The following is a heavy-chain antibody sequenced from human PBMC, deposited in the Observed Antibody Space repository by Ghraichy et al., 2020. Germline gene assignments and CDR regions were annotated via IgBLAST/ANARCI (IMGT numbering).Heavy chain of an antibody. CDR3: ASLWGKRGNHYYYYGMDV. D-gene: IGHD1-26*01. V-gene: IGHV4-34*01. CDR1: GGSFSGYY. J-gene: IGHJ6*02. CDR2: INHSGST. Sequence: SQTLSLTCAVYGGSFSGYYWSWIRQPPGKGLEWIGEINHSGSTNYNPSLKSRVTISVDTSKNQFSLKLSSVTAADTAVYYCASLWGKRGNHYYYYGMDVWGQGTTVTVSS.